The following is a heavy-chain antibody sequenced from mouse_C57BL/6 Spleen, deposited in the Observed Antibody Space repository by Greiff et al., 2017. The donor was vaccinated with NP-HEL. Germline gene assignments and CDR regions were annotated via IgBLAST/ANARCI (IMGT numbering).Heavy chain of an antibody. CDR3: AREGSNYAFAY. CDR1: GYSITSGYD. V-gene: IGHV3-1*01. CDR2: ISYSGST. J-gene: IGHJ3*01. Sequence: EVMLVESGPGMVKPSQSLSLTCTVTGYSITSGYDWHWIRHFPGNKLEWMGYISYSGSTNYNPSLKSRISITHDTSKNHFFLKLNSVTTEDTATYYCAREGSNYAFAYWGQGTLVTVSA. D-gene: IGHD2-5*01.